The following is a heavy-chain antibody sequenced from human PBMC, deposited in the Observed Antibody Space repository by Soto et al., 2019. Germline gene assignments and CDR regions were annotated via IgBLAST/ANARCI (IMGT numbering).Heavy chain of an antibody. CDR1: GGTFSSYT. D-gene: IGHD2-15*01. CDR2: IIPILGIA. V-gene: IGHV1-69*04. Sequence: GASVKVSCKACGGTFSSYTISWVRQAPGQGLEWMGRIIPILGIANYAQKFQGRVTITADKSTSTAYMELSSLRSEDTAVYYCARDFTVVAMQIVVSYNWFDPWGQGTLLTVS. CDR3: ARDFTVVAMQIVVSYNWFDP. J-gene: IGHJ5*02.